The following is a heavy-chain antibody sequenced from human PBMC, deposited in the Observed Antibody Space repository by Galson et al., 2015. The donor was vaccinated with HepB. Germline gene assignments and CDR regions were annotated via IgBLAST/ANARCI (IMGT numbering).Heavy chain of an antibody. V-gene: IGHV3-15*01. CDR1: GFIFSKAW. CDR3: ATTPGY. CDR2: IKSKTDGGTT. Sequence: SLRLSCAASGFIFSKAWMSWVRQAPGKGLDAIGLIKSKTDGGTTDYAAPVKGRFTISRDDSKNTMYLEMNNLKPEDTGVYYCATTPGYWDQGTLVTVSS. J-gene: IGHJ4*02.